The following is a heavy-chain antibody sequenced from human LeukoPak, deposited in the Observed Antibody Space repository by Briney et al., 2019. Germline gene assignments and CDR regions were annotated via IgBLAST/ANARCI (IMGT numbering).Heavy chain of an antibody. V-gene: IGHV3-15*01. D-gene: IGHD1-26*01. J-gene: IGHJ3*02. CDR2: IKSKTDGGTS. CDR1: GLTFTNAW. Sequence: PGGSLRLSCATSGLTFTNAWMSWFRQAPGKGLEWVGRIKSKTDGGTSDYAAPVQGRFTISRDDSKNTLYLQMNGLKIEDTAVYYCATDPGEWEPIWGQGTMVTVSS. CDR3: ATDPGEWEPI.